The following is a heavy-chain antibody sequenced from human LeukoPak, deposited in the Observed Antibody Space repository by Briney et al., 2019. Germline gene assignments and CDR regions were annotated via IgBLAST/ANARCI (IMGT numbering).Heavy chain of an antibody. CDR2: IWYDGSNK. CDR3: AREEFDY. V-gene: IGHV3-33*01. Sequence: GGSLRLSCEASGFIFSSYGMHWVRQAPGKGLEWVAVIWYDGSNKYYADSVKGRFTISRDNSKNTLYLQMNSLRAEDTAVYYCAREEFDYWGQGTLVTVSS. J-gene: IGHJ4*02. CDR1: GFIFSSYG.